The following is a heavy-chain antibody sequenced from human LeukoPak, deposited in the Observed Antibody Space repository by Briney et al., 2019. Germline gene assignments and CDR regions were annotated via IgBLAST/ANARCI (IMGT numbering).Heavy chain of an antibody. J-gene: IGHJ4*02. CDR2: IYHSGST. CDR1: GYSISSGYY. V-gene: IGHV4-38-2*02. D-gene: IGHD3-16*02. CDR3: AREYDYVWGSYRYTENY. Sequence: SETLSLTCTLSGYSISSGYYWGWIRQPPGKGLEWIGRIYHSGSTYYNPSLKSRVTISVDTSKNQFSLKLSSVTAADTAVYYCAREYDYVWGSYRYTENYWGQGTLVTVSS.